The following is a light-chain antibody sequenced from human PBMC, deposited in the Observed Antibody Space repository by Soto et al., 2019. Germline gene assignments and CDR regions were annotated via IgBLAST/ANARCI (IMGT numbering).Light chain of an antibody. CDR2: AVS. V-gene: IGKV3-11*01. CDR1: QSVNNF. Sequence: EIVLTQSPATLSLSPGERATLSCRASQSVNNFVAWFQQKPGQAPRLLIYAVSNRATGIPARFSGRGSGADFTLTISSLEPEDFALYFCQQRTTFGGGTRVEIK. J-gene: IGKJ4*01. CDR3: QQRTT.